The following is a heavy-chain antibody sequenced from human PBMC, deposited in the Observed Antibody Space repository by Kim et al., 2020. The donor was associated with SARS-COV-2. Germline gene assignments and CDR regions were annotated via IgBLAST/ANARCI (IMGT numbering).Heavy chain of an antibody. D-gene: IGHD1-1*01. CDR1: GGSFSGYY. CDR2: INHSGST. CDR3: ARARGRWLQLEVFDY. V-gene: IGHV4-34*01. Sequence: SETLSLTCAVYGGSFSGYYWSWIRQPPGKGLEWIGEINHSGSTNYNPSLKSRVTISVDTSKNQFSLKLSSVPAADTAVYYCARARGRWLQLEVFDYWGQGTLVTVSS. J-gene: IGHJ4*02.